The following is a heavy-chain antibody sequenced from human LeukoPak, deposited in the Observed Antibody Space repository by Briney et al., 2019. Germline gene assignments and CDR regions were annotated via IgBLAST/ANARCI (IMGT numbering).Heavy chain of an antibody. CDR1: GGSFSGYY. D-gene: IGHD5-12*01. CDR2: INHSGST. Sequence: SETLSLTCAAYGGSFSGYYWSWIRQPPGKGLEWIGEINHSGSTNYNPSLKSRVTISVDTSKNQFSLKLSSVTAADTAVYYCARGYTISTYYYYYYGMDVWGQGTTVTVSS. J-gene: IGHJ6*02. V-gene: IGHV4-34*01. CDR3: ARGYTISTYYYYYYGMDV.